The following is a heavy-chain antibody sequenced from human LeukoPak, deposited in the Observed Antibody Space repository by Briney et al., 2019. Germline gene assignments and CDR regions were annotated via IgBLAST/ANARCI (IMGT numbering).Heavy chain of an antibody. CDR3: ARHSTYCSGGSCFQRGAFDI. CDR2: IYPGDSDT. D-gene: IGHD2-15*01. J-gene: IGHJ3*02. V-gene: IGHV5-51*01. CDR1: GYSFTSYW. Sequence: GESLKISCKGSGYSFTSYWIGWVRQMPGKGLEWMGIIYPGDSDTRYSPSFQGQVTISADKSISTAYLQWSSLKASDTAMYYCARHSTYCSGGSCFQRGAFDIWGQGTMVTVSS.